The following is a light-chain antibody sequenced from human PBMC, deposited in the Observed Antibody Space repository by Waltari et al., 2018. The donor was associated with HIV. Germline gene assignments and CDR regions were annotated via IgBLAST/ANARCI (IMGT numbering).Light chain of an antibody. CDR2: EVT. Sequence: QSAPTQPASVSGSPGQAIPISCPGTSSYGRSYNLLYLYQQYAGKAPKLIIYEVTKRPSGISNRFSGSKSANTASLTISGLQAEDEADYYCCSYAGNTIHVVFGGGTKVTVL. CDR1: SSYGRSYNL. V-gene: IGLV2-23*02. J-gene: IGLJ2*01. CDR3: CSYAGNTIHVV.